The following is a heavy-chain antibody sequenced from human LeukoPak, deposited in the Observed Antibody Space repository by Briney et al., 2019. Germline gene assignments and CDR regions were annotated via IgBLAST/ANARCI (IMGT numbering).Heavy chain of an antibody. CDR2: MNPNTGAT. J-gene: IGHJ4*02. Sequence: AAVTVSCKPSGYTFTGYYIHWVRQAPGRGLEWMGWMNPNTGATIYAQKFQGRVTLTRDTSINTAYMELSSLGSDDTATYYCARDRVGSGWPRPFYFEFWGQGTLVTVSS. CDR3: ARDRVGSGWPRPFYFEF. D-gene: IGHD6-19*01. CDR1: GYTFTGYY. V-gene: IGHV1-2*02.